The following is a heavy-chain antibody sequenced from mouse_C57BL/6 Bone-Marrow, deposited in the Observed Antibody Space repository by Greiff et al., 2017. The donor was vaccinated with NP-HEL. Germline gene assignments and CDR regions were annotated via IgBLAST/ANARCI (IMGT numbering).Heavy chain of an antibody. CDR2: IYPGDGDT. CDR1: GYAFSSSW. V-gene: IGHV1-82*01. Sequence: VQLQESGPELVKPGASVKISCKASGYAFSSSWMNWVKQRPGKGLEWIGRIYPGDGDTNYNGKFKGKATLTADKSSSTAYMQLSSLTSEDSAIYFCARSILDYDGYWYFDVWGTGTTVTVSS. J-gene: IGHJ1*03. CDR3: ARSILDYDGYWYFDV. D-gene: IGHD2-4*01.